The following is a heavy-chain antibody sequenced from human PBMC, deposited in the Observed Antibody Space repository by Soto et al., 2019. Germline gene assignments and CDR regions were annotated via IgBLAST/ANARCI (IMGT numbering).Heavy chain of an antibody. CDR1: GFTFSDYY. Sequence: GGSLRLSCAASGFTFSDYYMSWIRQAPGKGLEWVSYISSSGSTIYYADSVKGRFTISRDNAKNSLYLQMNSLRAEDTAVYYCARDARSKKPSGGAFDIWGQGTMVTVSS. J-gene: IGHJ3*02. CDR2: ISSSGSTI. D-gene: IGHD1-26*01. CDR3: ARDARSKKPSGGAFDI. V-gene: IGHV3-11*01.